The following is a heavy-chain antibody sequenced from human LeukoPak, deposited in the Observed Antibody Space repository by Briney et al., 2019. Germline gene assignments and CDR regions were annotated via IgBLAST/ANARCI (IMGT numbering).Heavy chain of an antibody. V-gene: IGHV4-59*08. CDR1: GGSISSYY. Sequence: ETLSLTCTVSGGSISSYYWSWIRQSPGKGLEWIGDIYYTGSTNYSPSLQSRLTMSVDTSRDQFSLKLTSVTAADTAVYYCARHKYNFYYGMDVWGQGTAVTVSS. CDR3: ARHKYNFYYGMDV. D-gene: IGHD2/OR15-2a*01. CDR2: IYYTGST. J-gene: IGHJ6*02.